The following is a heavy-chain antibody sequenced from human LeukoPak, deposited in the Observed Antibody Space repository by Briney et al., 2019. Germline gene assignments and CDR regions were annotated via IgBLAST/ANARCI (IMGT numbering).Heavy chain of an antibody. CDR3: VKGRVSDYRYGSFFDY. Sequence: PGGSLRLSCSASGFTLSIMHWVRQAPGKGLEYVSAISSDGGSTYYADSVKGRFTISRDNSKNTLFVQMSSLRTEDTAVYYCVKGRVSDYRYGSFFDYWGQGTLVTVSS. CDR2: ISSDGGST. CDR1: GFTLSI. D-gene: IGHD5-18*01. V-gene: IGHV3-64*05. J-gene: IGHJ4*02.